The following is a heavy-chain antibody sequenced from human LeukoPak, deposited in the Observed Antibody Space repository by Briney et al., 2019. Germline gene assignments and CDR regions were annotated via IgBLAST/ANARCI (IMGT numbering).Heavy chain of an antibody. D-gene: IGHD5-24*01. V-gene: IGHV3-33*06. CDR3: AKDLRWLQTQPPEIGY. CDR2: IWYDGSNK. J-gene: IGHJ4*02. Sequence: GRSLRLSCAASGFTFSSYAMHWVRQAPGKGLEWVAVIWYDGSNKYYADSVKGRFTISRDNSKNTLYLQMNSLRAEDTAVYYCAKDLRWLQTQPPEIGYWGQGTLVTVSS. CDR1: GFTFSSYA.